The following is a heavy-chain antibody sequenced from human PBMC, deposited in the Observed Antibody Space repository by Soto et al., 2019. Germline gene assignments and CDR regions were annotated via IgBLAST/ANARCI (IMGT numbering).Heavy chain of an antibody. D-gene: IGHD3-22*01. CDR1: GGTFSSYA. CDR3: ARFYDSSGYFPSGYYYYGMDV. CDR2: IIPIFGTA. Sequence: QVQLVQSGAEVQKPGSSVKVSCKASGGTFSSYAISWVRQAPGQGLEWMGGIIPIFGTANYAQKFQGRVPITADESTSTAYTELSSLRSEDTAVYYCARFYDSSGYFPSGYYYYGMDVWGQGTTVTVSS. V-gene: IGHV1-69*01. J-gene: IGHJ6*02.